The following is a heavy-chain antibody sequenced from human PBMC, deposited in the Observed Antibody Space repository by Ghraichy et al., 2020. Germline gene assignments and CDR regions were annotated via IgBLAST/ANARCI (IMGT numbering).Heavy chain of an antibody. V-gene: IGHV1-69*04. CDR1: GGTFSSYA. Sequence: SVKVSCKASGGTFSSYAISWVRQAPGQGLEWMGRIIPILGIANYAQKFQGRVTITADKSTSTAYMELSSLRSEDTAVYYCARVLYYDILTGSNYFDYWGQGTLVTVSS. D-gene: IGHD3-9*01. CDR3: ARVLYYDILTGSNYFDY. J-gene: IGHJ4*02. CDR2: IIPILGIA.